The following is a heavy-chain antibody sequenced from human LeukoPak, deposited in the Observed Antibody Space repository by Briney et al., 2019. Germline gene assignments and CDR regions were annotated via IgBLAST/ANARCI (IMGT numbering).Heavy chain of an antibody. J-gene: IGHJ6*03. CDR1: GGSISSGSYY. CDR2: IYTSGST. V-gene: IGHV4-61*02. Sequence: SETLSLTCTVSGGSISSGSYYWSWTRQPAGKGLEWIGRIYTSGSTNYNPSLKSRVTISVDTSKNQFSLKLSSVTAADTAVYYCAREISWWGSHYYMDVWGKGTTVTISS. D-gene: IGHD2-8*02. CDR3: AREISWWGSHYYMDV.